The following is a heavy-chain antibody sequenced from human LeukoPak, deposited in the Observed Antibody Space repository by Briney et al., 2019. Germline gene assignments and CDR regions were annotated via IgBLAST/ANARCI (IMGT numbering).Heavy chain of an antibody. J-gene: IGHJ3*02. V-gene: IGHV4-59*01. Sequence: SETLSPTCTVSGGSISSYYWSWIRQPPGKGLEWIGYIYYSGSTNYNPSLKSRVTISVDTSKNQFSLKLSSVTAADTAVYYCARDPQPGAFDIWGQGTMVTVSS. CDR3: ARDPQPGAFDI. CDR2: IYYSGST. CDR1: GGSISSYY.